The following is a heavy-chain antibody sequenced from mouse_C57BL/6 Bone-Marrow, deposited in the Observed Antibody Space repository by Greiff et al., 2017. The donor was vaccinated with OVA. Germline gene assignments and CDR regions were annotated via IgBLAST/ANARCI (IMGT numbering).Heavy chain of an antibody. J-gene: IGHJ4*01. CDR1: GYTFTSYW. V-gene: IGHV1-52*01. CDR2: IDPSDSET. Sequence: QVQLQQPGAELVRPGSSVKLSCKASGYTFTSYWMHWVKQRPIQGLEWIGNIDPSDSETHYNQKFKDKATLTVDKSSSTAYMQLSSLTSEDSAVYYCARRKDSSGPYAMDYWGQGTSVTVSS. D-gene: IGHD3-2*02. CDR3: ARRKDSSGPYAMDY.